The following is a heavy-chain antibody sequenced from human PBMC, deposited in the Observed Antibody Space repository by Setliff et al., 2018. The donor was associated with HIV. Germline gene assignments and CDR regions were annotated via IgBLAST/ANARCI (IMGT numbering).Heavy chain of an antibody. CDR3: ARGDYYGSGSYDY. J-gene: IGHJ4*02. Sequence: SETLSLTCTVYGASISNSNSYWGWIRQPPGKRLEWLGSIYSSGSPSYNPSLSSRLTISVDTSKNHVSLRLSSVTAADTAVYYCARGDYYGSGSYDYWGQGNLVTVSS. CDR2: IYSSGSP. D-gene: IGHD3-10*01. V-gene: IGHV4-39*02. CDR1: GASISNSNSY.